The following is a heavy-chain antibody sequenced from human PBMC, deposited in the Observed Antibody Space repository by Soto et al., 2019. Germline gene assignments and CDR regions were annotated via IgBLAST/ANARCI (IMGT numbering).Heavy chain of an antibody. V-gene: IGHV3-11*06. D-gene: IGHD3-10*01. J-gene: IGHJ4*02. CDR2: ISSSSSYT. Sequence: GGSLRLSCAASGFTFSYYYMIWIRQAPGKGLEWVSYISSSSSYTNYADSVKGRFTISRDNAKNSLYLQMNSLRAEDTAVYYCARAHGSGSSRIDYWGQGTLVTVSS. CDR1: GFTFSYYY. CDR3: ARAHGSGSSRIDY.